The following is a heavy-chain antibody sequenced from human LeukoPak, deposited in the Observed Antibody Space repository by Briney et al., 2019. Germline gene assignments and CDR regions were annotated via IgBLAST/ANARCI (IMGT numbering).Heavy chain of an antibody. Sequence: GKSLRLSCAASGFTFSSYAMNCVRQAPGKGLEWVSTITGSGGSTYYTDSVKGRFTISRDNAKNSLYLQMNSLRAEDTAVYYCAIDVGGIVGVLYNFDYWGQGTLVTVSS. CDR2: ITGSGGST. D-gene: IGHD1-26*01. CDR3: AIDVGGIVGVLYNFDY. J-gene: IGHJ4*02. CDR1: GFTFSSYA. V-gene: IGHV3-23*01.